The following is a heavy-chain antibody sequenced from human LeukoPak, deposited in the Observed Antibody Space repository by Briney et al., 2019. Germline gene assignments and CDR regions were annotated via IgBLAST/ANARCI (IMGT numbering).Heavy chain of an antibody. V-gene: IGHV4-61*02. D-gene: IGHD4-17*01. Sequence: SETLSLTCTVSGGSISSGSYYWSWIRQPAGKGLEWIGRIYTSGSTNYNPSLKSRVTISVDTSKNQFSLKLSSVTAADTAVYYCARGMGVTTPGYWFDPWGQGTLVTVSS. CDR1: GGSISSGSYY. CDR2: IYTSGST. CDR3: ARGMGVTTPGYWFDP. J-gene: IGHJ5*02.